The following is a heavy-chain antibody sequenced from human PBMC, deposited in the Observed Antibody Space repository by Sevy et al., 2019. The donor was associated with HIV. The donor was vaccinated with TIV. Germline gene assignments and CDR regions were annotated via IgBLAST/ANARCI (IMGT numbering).Heavy chain of an antibody. D-gene: IGHD3-3*01. CDR3: ARYFLEWLLFGEYYYYMDV. J-gene: IGHJ6*03. CDR1: GFTFSSYW. CDR2: IKQDGSEK. Sequence: GGSLRLSCAASGFTFSSYWMSWVRQAPGKGLEWVANIKQDGSEKYYVDSVKGRFTISRDNAKNSLYLQMNSLRAEDTAVYYCARYFLEWLLFGEYYYYMDVWGKGTTVTVSS. V-gene: IGHV3-7*01.